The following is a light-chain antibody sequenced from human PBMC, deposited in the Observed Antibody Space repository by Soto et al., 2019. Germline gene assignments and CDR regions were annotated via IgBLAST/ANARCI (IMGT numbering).Light chain of an antibody. CDR1: SSDVGGYNY. J-gene: IGLJ2*01. CDR3: SSFVGGDSFDVI. V-gene: IGLV2-14*01. CDR2: EVT. Sequence: QSVLTQPASVSGSPGQAITISCSGTSSDVGGYNYVSWYQQLPGKAPKLMLYEVTNRPSGVSHRFSGSKSGNTASLTISGLQAEDEADYYCSSFVGGDSFDVIFGGGTKLTVL.